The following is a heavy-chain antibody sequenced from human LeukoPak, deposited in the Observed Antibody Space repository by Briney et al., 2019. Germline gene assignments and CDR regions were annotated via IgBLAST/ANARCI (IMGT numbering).Heavy chain of an antibody. V-gene: IGHV3-23*01. CDR1: GFTFSSYA. CDR3: AKDYDDYVWGIMDV. Sequence: GGSLRLSSAASGFTFSSYAMSWVRQAPGKGLEWVSAISGSGGSTYYADSVKGRLTISRDNSKNTLYLQMNSLRAEDTAVYYCAKDYDDYVWGIMDVWGQGTTVTVSS. D-gene: IGHD3-16*01. CDR2: ISGSGGST. J-gene: IGHJ6*02.